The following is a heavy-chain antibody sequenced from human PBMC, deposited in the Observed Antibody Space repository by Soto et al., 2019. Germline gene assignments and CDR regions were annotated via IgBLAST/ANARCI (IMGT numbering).Heavy chain of an antibody. CDR1: GFPFNNYG. D-gene: IGHD2-2*01. J-gene: IGHJ4*02. CDR3: AREDSIIIPAVSDF. V-gene: IGHV3-21*01. Sequence: GGSLRLSCTVSGFPFNNYGINWVRQAQGKGLEWVSSVSKSDYTYYSDSVQGRFTISRDNAKNSVSLQMNTLRVEDTAVYYCAREDSIIIPAVSDFWGQGTLVTVSS. CDR2: VSKSDYT.